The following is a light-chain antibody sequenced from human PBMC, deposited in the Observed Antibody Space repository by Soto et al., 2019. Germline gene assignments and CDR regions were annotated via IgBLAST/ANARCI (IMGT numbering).Light chain of an antibody. V-gene: IGKV1-39*01. CDR3: QQSYSTPYT. CDR1: QNMITY. CDR2: DAH. J-gene: IGKJ2*01. Sequence: DIQMTQSPMSLAASVGDRVNITCRASQNMITYLNWYQQKPGKAPTLLIHDAHNLKRGVPARFSGSGSGTDFTLTISSLQPEDFVTYHCQQSYSTPYTFGQGTKLEIK.